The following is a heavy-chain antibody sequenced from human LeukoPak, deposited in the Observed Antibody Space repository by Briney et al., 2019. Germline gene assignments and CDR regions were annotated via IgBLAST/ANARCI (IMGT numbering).Heavy chain of an antibody. Sequence: VGSLRLSCAASGVTFSRHWMSCVRPAPGKGLWWGAHIRQDGNWRHHVDSVKGRFTISRDNAKNSLYLQMNSLRDEDTAVYYSARFGDPSTTLDHWGQGTRVTVSS. CDR1: GVTFSRHW. CDR2: IRQDGNWR. CDR3: ARFGDPSTTLDH. D-gene: IGHD3-16*01. J-gene: IGHJ4*02. V-gene: IGHV3-7*01.